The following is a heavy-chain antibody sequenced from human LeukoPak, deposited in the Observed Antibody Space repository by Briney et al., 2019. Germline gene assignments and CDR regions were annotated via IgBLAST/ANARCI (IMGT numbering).Heavy chain of an antibody. CDR1: GFTFSSYG. CDR2: ISYDGSNK. CDR3: ARVRLQPRTLLDDAFDI. Sequence: PGGSLRLSCAASGFTFSSYGMHWVRQAPGKGLEWVAVISYDGSNKYYADSVKGRFTISRDNSKNTLYLQMNSLRAEDTAVYYCARVRLQPRTLLDDAFDIWGQGTMVTVSS. J-gene: IGHJ3*02. V-gene: IGHV3-30*03. D-gene: IGHD1-14*01.